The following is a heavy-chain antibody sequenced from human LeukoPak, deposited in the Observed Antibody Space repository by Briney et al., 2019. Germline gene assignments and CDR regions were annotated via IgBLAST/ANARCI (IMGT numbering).Heavy chain of an antibody. Sequence: ASVKVSCKASGYTLISYNISWLRQATGQGLEWMGWVNPRSVDAGYLQKFQGRLTIKRDFSIDTAYLDLRGLNSEDPAVYYCARGVPLGYCTYGVCYPPYYFDYWGQGTLVTASS. CDR2: VNPRSVDA. J-gene: IGHJ4*02. V-gene: IGHV1-8*01. D-gene: IGHD2-8*01. CDR1: GYTLISYN. CDR3: ARGVPLGYCTYGVCYPPYYFDY.